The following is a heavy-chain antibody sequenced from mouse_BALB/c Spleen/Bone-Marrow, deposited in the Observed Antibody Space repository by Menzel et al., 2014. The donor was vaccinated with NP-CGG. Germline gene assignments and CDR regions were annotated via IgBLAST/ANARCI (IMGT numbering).Heavy chain of an antibody. D-gene: IGHD1-1*01. V-gene: IGHV14-3*02. J-gene: IGHJ1*01. CDR1: GFNIKDTY. CDR2: IDPANGNT. Sequence: EVQLVESGAELVKPGASVKLSCTASGFNIKDTYMHWVKERPEQGLEWIGRIDPANGNTKYDPKFQGKATITADSSSNTAYLQLSSLTSEDTAVYYCVYGRDWYIDVWGAGTTVTVSS. CDR3: VYGRDWYIDV.